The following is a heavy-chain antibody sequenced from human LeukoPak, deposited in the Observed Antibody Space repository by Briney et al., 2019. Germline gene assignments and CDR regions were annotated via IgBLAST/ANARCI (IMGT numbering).Heavy chain of an antibody. Sequence: TLSLTCTVSGGSISSGDYYWSWIRQPPGKGLEWIGYIYYSGSTYYNPSLKSRVTISVDTSKNHFSLKLSSVTAADTAVYYCARDYDFWSGTRRDAFDIWGQGTMVTVSS. CDR2: IYYSGST. CDR3: ARDYDFWSGTRRDAFDI. V-gene: IGHV4-30-4*08. D-gene: IGHD3-3*01. CDR1: GGSISSGDYY. J-gene: IGHJ3*02.